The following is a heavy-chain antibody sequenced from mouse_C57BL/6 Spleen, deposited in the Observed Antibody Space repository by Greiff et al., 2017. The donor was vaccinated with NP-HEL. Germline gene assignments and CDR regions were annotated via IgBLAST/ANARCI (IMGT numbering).Heavy chain of an antibody. V-gene: IGHV1-82*01. CDR3: ASVEFMDY. CDR2: IYPGDGDT. Sequence: QVQLQESGPELVKPGASVKISCKASGYAFSSSWMNWVKQRPGKGLEWIGRIYPGDGDTNYNGKFKGKATLTADKSSSTAYMQLSSLTSEDSAVYYCASVEFMDYWGQGTSVTVSS. J-gene: IGHJ4*01. CDR1: GYAFSSSW.